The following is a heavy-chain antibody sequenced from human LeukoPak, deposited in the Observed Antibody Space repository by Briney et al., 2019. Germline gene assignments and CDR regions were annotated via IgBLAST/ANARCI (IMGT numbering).Heavy chain of an antibody. CDR3: ARHAQAYSSGWYD. V-gene: IGHV4-30-2*01. Sequence: PSQTLSLTCAVSGGSISSGGYSWSWIRQPPGKGLEWIGYIYHSGSTYYNPSLKSRVTISVDTSKNQFSLKLSSVTAADTAVYYCARHAQAYSSGWYDWGQGTLVTVSS. CDR1: GGSISSGGYS. D-gene: IGHD6-19*01. J-gene: IGHJ4*02. CDR2: IYHSGST.